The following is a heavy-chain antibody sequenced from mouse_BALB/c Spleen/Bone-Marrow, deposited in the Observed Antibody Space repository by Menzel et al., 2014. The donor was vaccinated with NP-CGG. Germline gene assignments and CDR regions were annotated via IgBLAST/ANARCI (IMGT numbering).Heavy chain of an antibody. D-gene: IGHD4-1*01. Sequence: VQLVESGSELARPGASVKMSCKASGYAFTNYTTHWVKQRPGQGLEWIGYINPSSGYTNYNQKFKDTATLTADKSSSTAYMQLSSLTSADSAVYYCARGKTGFYGMDYWGQGASVTVSS. CDR1: GYAFTNYT. J-gene: IGHJ4*01. CDR3: ARGKTGFYGMDY. V-gene: IGHV1-4*01. CDR2: INPSSGYT.